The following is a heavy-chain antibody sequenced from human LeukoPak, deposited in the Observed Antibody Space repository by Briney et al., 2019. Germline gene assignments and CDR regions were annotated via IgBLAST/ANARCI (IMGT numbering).Heavy chain of an antibody. CDR2: IYYSGST. Sequence: SETLSLTCTVSGGSISSYYWGWIRQPPGKGLEWIGSIYYSGSTYYNPSLKSRVTISVDTSRNQFSLKLSSVTAADTAVYYCARDYSHCSGGSCYSDRAFDIWGQGTMVTVSS. CDR1: GGSISSYY. CDR3: ARDYSHCSGGSCYSDRAFDI. D-gene: IGHD2-15*01. J-gene: IGHJ3*02. V-gene: IGHV4-39*07.